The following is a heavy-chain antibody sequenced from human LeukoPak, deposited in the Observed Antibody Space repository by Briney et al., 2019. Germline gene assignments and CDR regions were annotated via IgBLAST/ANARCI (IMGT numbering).Heavy chain of an antibody. D-gene: IGHD1-26*01. CDR3: VRGEWELSY. J-gene: IGHJ4*02. CDR2: MNPTSGHT. CDR1: GYSFTSYD. Sequence: EASVKVSCKVSGYSFTSYDINWVRQATGQGLEWMGWMNPTSGHTGYAQKSQGRVTMTRDTSISTAYMELYSLRSEDTAVYYCVRGEWELSYWGQGTLVTVSS. V-gene: IGHV1-8*01.